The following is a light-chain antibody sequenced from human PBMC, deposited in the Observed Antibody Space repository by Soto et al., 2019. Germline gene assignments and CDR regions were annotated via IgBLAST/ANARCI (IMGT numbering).Light chain of an antibody. CDR2: DAP. J-gene: IGKJ5*01. V-gene: IGKV3-11*01. CDR3: QQRRNT. Sequence: EIVFTQSPATLSLSPGERATLSCRASQSVSSYLAWYQQKPGQAPRLLIYDAPTRATGIPARFSGSGSGTDFPLTISSLEPEDFAVYYCQQRRNTFGQGTRLEIK. CDR1: QSVSSY.